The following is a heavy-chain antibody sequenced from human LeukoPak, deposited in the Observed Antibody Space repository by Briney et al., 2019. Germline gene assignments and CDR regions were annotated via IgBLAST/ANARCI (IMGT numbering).Heavy chain of an antibody. Sequence: PGGSLRLSCAASGFTFSSYSMNWVRQAPGKGLEWVSYISSSSSTIYYADSVKGRFTISRDNSKNTLYLQMNSLRAEDTAVYYCARDGGIVVVPAASRWGMDVWGQGTTVTVSS. CDR2: ISSSSSTI. CDR3: ARDGGIVVVPAASRWGMDV. J-gene: IGHJ6*02. V-gene: IGHV3-48*01. CDR1: GFTFSSYS. D-gene: IGHD2-2*01.